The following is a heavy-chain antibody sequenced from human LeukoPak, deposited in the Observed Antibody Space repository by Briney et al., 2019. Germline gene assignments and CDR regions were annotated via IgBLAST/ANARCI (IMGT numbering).Heavy chain of an antibody. J-gene: IGHJ4*02. V-gene: IGHV1-46*01. CDR3: ARDRRAAGTLDY. Sequence: ASVKVSCKASGYTFTSYYMHWVRQAPGQGLGWMGMINTSGGSTSYAQKFQGRVTMTRDTSTSTVYMELSSLRSEDTAMYYCARDRRAAGTLDYWSQGSLLTAAS. D-gene: IGHD6-13*01. CDR2: INTSGGST. CDR1: GYTFTSYY.